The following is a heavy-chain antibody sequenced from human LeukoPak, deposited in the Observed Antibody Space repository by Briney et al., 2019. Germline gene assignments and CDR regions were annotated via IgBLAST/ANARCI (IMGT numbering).Heavy chain of an antibody. J-gene: IGHJ4*02. D-gene: IGHD1-26*01. V-gene: IGHV3-7*04. CDR2: IKQDGSEK. Sequence: GESLRLSCTASGFTFSNHWMSWVRQAPGKGLEWVANIKQDGSEKYYVDSVKGRFTISRDNAKNALYLQMNSLRAEDTAVYYCARGGGSNYNYWGQGTLVTVSS. CDR3: ARGGGSNYNY. CDR1: GFTFSNHW.